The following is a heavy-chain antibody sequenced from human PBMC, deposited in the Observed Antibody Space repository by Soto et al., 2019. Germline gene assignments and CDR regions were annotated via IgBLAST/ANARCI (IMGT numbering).Heavy chain of an antibody. J-gene: IGHJ4*02. Sequence: ASVKVSCKASGYTFTDYYMHWVRQAPGQGLEWMGWINPRSGDTKYAQKFQGRVTMARDTSISTAYMELNRLSSDDTAMYYCARDLAVLYDSRGYYLDCWCQGTLVTVSS. CDR1: GYTFTDYY. D-gene: IGHD3-22*01. CDR3: ARDLAVLYDSRGYYLDC. V-gene: IGHV1-2*02. CDR2: INPRSGDT.